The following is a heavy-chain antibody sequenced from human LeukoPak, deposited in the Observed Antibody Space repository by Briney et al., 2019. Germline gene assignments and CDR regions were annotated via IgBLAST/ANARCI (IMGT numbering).Heavy chain of an antibody. Sequence: GESLKISCKGSGYSFTSYWIGWVRQMPGKGLEWMGIIHPGDSDTRYSPSFQGQVTISADKSISTAYLQWSSLKASDTAMYYCASGYYYDSSGPDAFDIWGQGTMAAVSS. CDR3: ASGYYYDSSGPDAFDI. V-gene: IGHV5-51*01. CDR1: GYSFTSYW. D-gene: IGHD3-22*01. J-gene: IGHJ3*02. CDR2: IHPGDSDT.